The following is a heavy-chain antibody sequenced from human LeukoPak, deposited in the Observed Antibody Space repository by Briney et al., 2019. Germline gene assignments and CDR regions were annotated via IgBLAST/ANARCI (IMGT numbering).Heavy chain of an antibody. J-gene: IGHJ6*03. CDR2: ISGYNGNT. CDR1: GYTFSSFG. D-gene: IGHD4-17*01. V-gene: IGHV1-18*01. Sequence: ASVKVSCKASGYTFSSFGISWVRQAPGQGLEWMGWISGYNGNTKYAQKVQGRVTMTTDTSTNTAYMELRSLRSDDTAVYYCARGGDYANKYYYYVDVWGKGTTVTVSS. CDR3: ARGGDYANKYYYYVDV.